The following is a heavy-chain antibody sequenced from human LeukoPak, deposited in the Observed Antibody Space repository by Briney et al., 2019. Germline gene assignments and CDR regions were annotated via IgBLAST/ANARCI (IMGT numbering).Heavy chain of an antibody. J-gene: IGHJ4*02. V-gene: IGHV3-23*01. CDR2: ISGSGGST. CDR3: AKTPLQLASYYFDY. Sequence: HPGGSLRLSCAASGFTFSGYAMSWVRQAPGKGLEWVSAISGSGGSTYYADSVKGRFTISRDNSKNTLYLQMNSLRAEDTAVYYCAKTPLQLASYYFDYWGQGTLVTVSS. CDR1: GFTFSGYA. D-gene: IGHD4-11*01.